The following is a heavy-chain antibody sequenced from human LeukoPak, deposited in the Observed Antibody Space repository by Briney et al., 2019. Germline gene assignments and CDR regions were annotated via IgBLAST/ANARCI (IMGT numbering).Heavy chain of an antibody. J-gene: IGHJ6*02. V-gene: IGHV5-51*01. Sequence: GGSLQISCKGSGYRFTTNWIGGVRPMPGKCLEGMGQIYPGESETRYSPTLQGQVTISADKSSTTAYLQWSSLKASDTAMYYCVRAIAARPGAYYYYYYVMDVWGQGTTVTVSS. CDR2: IYPGESET. CDR1: GYRFTTNW. D-gene: IGHD6-6*01. CDR3: VRAIAARPGAYYYYYYVMDV.